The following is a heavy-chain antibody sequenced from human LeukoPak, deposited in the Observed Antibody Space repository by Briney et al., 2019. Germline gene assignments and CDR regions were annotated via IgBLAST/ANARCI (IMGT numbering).Heavy chain of an antibody. CDR1: GFTFSSYA. Sequence: PGGSLRLSCAASGFTFSSYAMSWVRQAPGKGLEWVSAISGSGGSTYYADSVKGRFTISRDNSKNTLYLQMNSLRAEDTAVYYCAKDPVLLWFGSPGGYYFDYWGQGTLVTVSS. J-gene: IGHJ4*02. D-gene: IGHD3-10*01. CDR3: AKDPVLLWFGSPGGYYFDY. CDR2: ISGSGGST. V-gene: IGHV3-23*01.